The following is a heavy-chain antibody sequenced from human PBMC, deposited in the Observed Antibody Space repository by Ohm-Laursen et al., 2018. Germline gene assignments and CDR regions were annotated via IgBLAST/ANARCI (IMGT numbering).Heavy chain of an antibody. D-gene: IGHD7-27*01. CDR2: INPSDGSI. Sequence: ASVKVSCKASGYTFTTYYMHWVRQATGQGLEWMGIINPSDGSISYAQMFQGRVTLTRDTSTSAVYMELSSLRSEDTAVYYCARDLNWGGDYWGQGTLVTVSS. J-gene: IGHJ4*02. CDR1: GYTFTTYY. CDR3: ARDLNWGGDY. V-gene: IGHV1-46*01.